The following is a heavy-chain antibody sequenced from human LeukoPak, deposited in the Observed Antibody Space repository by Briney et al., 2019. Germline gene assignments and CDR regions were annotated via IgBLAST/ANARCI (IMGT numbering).Heavy chain of an antibody. V-gene: IGHV3-30-3*01. CDR2: ISYDGSNK. J-gene: IGHJ4*02. CDR3: TRGTNDYGRIERKKPFDY. Sequence: PGGSLRLSCAASGFTFSSYGMHWVRQAPGKGLEWVAVISYDGSNKYYVDSVKGRFTISRDNSENTLYLQMSSLRAEDTAVYYCTRGTNDYGRIERKKPFDYWGQGTLVTVSS. CDR1: GFTFSSYG. D-gene: IGHD4-23*01.